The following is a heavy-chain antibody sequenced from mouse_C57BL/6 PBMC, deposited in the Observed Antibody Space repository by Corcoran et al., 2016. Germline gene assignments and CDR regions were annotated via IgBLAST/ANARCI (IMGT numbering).Heavy chain of an antibody. Sequence: EVQLQQAGPELVKPGASVQIPCQASGYTFTDYNMNWVKQSHGQSLEWIGDINPNNGGTIYNQKFTGKTTLTVDKSSSTAYMELRSLTSEDTAVYYCARRASSGYVNAMDYWGQGTSVTVS. CDR3: ARRASSGYVNAMDY. V-gene: IGHV1-18*01. CDR1: GYTFTDYN. D-gene: IGHD3-2*02. CDR2: INPNNGGT. J-gene: IGHJ4*01.